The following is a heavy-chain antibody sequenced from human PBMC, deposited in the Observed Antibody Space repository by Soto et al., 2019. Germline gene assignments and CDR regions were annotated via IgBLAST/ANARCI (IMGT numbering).Heavy chain of an antibody. Sequence: GGSLRLSCAASGFTFSSYAMSWVRQAPGKGLEWVSAISGSGGSTYSADSVKGRFTISRDNSKNTLYLQMNSLRAEDTAVYYCAKDPNWGGDGGDAFDIWGQGTMVTVSS. CDR1: GFTFSSYA. D-gene: IGHD7-27*01. CDR3: AKDPNWGGDGGDAFDI. CDR2: ISGSGGST. V-gene: IGHV3-23*01. J-gene: IGHJ3*02.